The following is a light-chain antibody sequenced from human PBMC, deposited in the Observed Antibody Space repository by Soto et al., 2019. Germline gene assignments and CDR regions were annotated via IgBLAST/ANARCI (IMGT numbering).Light chain of an antibody. J-gene: IGKJ1*01. Sequence: EIVMTQSPATLSVSPGDRATLSCRANQSVRSNLAWYQQRPGQAPRLLIYGASTRAAGVPARFSGSGSGTEFTLTISRLQSEDFAVYYCQQYNTWPPRTFGQGTKVEIK. CDR3: QQYNTWPPRT. V-gene: IGKV3-15*01. CDR1: QSVRSN. CDR2: GAS.